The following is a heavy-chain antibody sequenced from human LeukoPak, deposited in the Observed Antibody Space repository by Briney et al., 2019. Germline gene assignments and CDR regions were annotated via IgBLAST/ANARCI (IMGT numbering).Heavy chain of an antibody. CDR1: GYTFTGYY. J-gene: IGHJ5*01. V-gene: IGHV1-2*02. D-gene: IGHD2-15*01. Sequence: ASLKLSCTASGYTFTGYYMHWVRQAPGQGLEWIGWINPNSGGTNYAQKFQGRVTMTRDTSISTAYTELSSLRSEDTAVYYCARDPFCSGGSCYENWIDPWGQGTLVTVSS. CDR2: INPNSGGT. CDR3: ARDPFCSGGSCYENWIDP.